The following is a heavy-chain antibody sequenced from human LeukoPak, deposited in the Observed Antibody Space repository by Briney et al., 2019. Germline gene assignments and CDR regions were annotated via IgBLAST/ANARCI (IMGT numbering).Heavy chain of an antibody. J-gene: IGHJ4*02. CDR3: ARRGSRIAVAGTGGFDY. D-gene: IGHD6-19*01. V-gene: IGHV4-39*01. Sequence: SETLSLTCTVSGGSISSSSYYWGWVRQPPGKGLEWIGSIYYSGSTYYNPSLKSRVTISVDTSKNQLSLKLSSVTAADTAVYYCARRGSRIAVAGTGGFDYWGQGTLVTVSS. CDR1: GGSISSSSYY. CDR2: IYYSGST.